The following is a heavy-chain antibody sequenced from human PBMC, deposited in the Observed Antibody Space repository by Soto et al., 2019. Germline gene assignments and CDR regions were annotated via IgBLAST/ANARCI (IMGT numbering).Heavy chain of an antibody. CDR2: INSDGSVS. D-gene: IGHD2-15*01. Sequence: EVQLVESGGGLVQPGGSLRLSCAASGFTFSNYWMYWVRQAPGKGLEWVSRINSDGSVSSHADSVKGRLTISRDNVKNTLYLHMDSLRAEDTAVYYCVRGDCVGGTCYSLAGSFYYHMDVWGKGTTVTVFS. CDR1: GFTFSNYW. CDR3: VRGDCVGGTCYSLAGSFYYHMDV. J-gene: IGHJ6*03. V-gene: IGHV3-74*02.